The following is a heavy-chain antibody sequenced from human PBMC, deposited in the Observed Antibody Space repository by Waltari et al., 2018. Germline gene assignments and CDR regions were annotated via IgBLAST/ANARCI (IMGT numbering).Heavy chain of an antibody. J-gene: IGHJ4*02. CDR1: GFTFSRYE. D-gene: IGHD6-19*01. CDR2: ISSSGSTI. CDR3: AKRLRQWLVPDSFDC. Sequence: EVQLVESGGGLVQPGGSLRLSCAASGFTFSRYEMNWVRQAPGKGLEWVSYISSSGSTIYYADSVKGRFTISRDISKNTLYLQLNSLRAEDTAVYYCAKRLRQWLVPDSFDCWGQGTLVTVSS. V-gene: IGHV3-48*03.